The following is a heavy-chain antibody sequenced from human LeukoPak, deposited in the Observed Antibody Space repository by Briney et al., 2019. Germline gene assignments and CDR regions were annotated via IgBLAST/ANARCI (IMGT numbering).Heavy chain of an antibody. CDR1: GGSISSGDYY. V-gene: IGHV4-30-4*01. CDR2: IYYSGST. D-gene: IGHD3-22*01. J-gene: IGHJ3*02. CDR3: ARDSSGYYFDI. Sequence: SQTLSHTCTVSGGSISSGDYYWSWIRQPPGKGLEWIGYIYYSGSTYYNPSLKSRVTISVDTSKNQFSLKLSSVTAADTAVYYCARDSSGYYFDIWGQGTMVTVSS.